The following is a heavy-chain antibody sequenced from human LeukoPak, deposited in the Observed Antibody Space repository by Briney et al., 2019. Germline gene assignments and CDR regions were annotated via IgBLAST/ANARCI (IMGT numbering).Heavy chain of an antibody. CDR1: GGSISSYY. D-gene: IGHD6-19*01. J-gene: IGHJ5*02. CDR2: IYYSGST. Sequence: SETLSLTCTVSGGSISSYYWSWIRQPPGKGLEWIGYIYYSGSTNYNPSLKSRVTISVDTSKNQFSLKLSSVTAADTAVYYCARDSKYSSGWYRPFDPWGQGTLVTVSS. CDR3: ARDSKYSSGWYRPFDP. V-gene: IGHV4-59*01.